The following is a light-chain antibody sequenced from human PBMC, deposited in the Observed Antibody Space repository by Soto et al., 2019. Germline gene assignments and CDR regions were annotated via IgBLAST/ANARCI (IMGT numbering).Light chain of an antibody. CDR2: GAS. Sequence: EIVLTQSPGTLSLSPGERATLSCRASQSVSSSYLAWYQQKPGQAPRLLIFGASSRSTGIPDRFSGSGSGTDFTLTVNRLEPEDFAVYYCQQYGSSTGWTFGQGTKVDIK. CDR3: QQYGSSTGWT. V-gene: IGKV3-20*01. J-gene: IGKJ1*01. CDR1: QSVSSSY.